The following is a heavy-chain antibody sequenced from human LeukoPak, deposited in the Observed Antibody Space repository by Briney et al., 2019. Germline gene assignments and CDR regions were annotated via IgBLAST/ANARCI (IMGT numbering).Heavy chain of an antibody. CDR1: GGSFSGYY. CDR2: INHSGST. Sequence: PSETLSLTCAVYGGSFSGYYWSWIRQPPGKGLEWIGEINHSGSTYYNPSLKSRVTISVDTSKNQFSLKLSSVSAADTAVYYWARGLTVGYDSSGYYPIYYYYYMDVWGKGTTVTVSS. J-gene: IGHJ6*03. V-gene: IGHV4-34*01. CDR3: ARGLTVGYDSSGYYPIYYYYYMDV. D-gene: IGHD3-22*01.